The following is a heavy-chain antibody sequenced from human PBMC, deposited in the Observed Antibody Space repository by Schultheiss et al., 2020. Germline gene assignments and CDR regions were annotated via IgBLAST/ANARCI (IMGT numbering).Heavy chain of an antibody. V-gene: IGHV4-31*03. J-gene: IGHJ4*02. D-gene: IGHD4-17*01. Sequence: SQTLSRTCTVSGGSISSSSYYWGWIRQPPGKGLEWIGYIYYSGSTYYNPSLKSRVTISVDTSKNQFSLKLSSVTAADTAVYYCARGAATVTRKGFDYWGQGTLVTVSS. CDR2: IYYSGST. CDR3: ARGAATVTRKGFDY. CDR1: GGSISSSSYY.